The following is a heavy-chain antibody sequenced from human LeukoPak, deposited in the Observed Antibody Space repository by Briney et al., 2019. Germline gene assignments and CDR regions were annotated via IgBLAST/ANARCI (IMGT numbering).Heavy chain of an antibody. V-gene: IGHV4-59*01. CDR1: GGSISSYY. D-gene: IGHD6-19*01. CDR3: ARLELRRPIAMAATDAFDI. Sequence: SETLSLTCTVSGGSISSYYWSWIRQPPGRGLEWIGYIYYSGSTNYNPSLKSRVTISVDTSKNQFSLKLSSVTAADTAVYYCARLELRRPIAMAATDAFDIWGQGTMVTVSS. CDR2: IYYSGST. J-gene: IGHJ3*02.